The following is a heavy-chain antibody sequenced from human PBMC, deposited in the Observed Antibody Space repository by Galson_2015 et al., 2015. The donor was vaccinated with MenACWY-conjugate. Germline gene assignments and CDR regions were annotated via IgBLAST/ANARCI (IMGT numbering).Heavy chain of an antibody. Sequence: SLRLSCAASGFTFSSYRMNWVRQAPGKGLEWVSYISSSSSYTNYADSVKGRFTISRDNTKNSLYLQMNSLRAEDTAVYYCARDERPYSGSYSSFDCWGQGTVVTVSS. V-gene: IGHV3-21*05. D-gene: IGHD1-26*01. CDR2: ISSSSSYT. CDR3: ARDERPYSGSYSSFDC. CDR1: GFTFSSYR. J-gene: IGHJ4*02.